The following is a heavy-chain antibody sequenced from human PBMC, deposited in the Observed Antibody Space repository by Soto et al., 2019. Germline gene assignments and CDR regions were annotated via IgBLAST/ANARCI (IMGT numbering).Heavy chain of an antibody. J-gene: IGHJ4*02. V-gene: IGHV3-21*01. CDR1: GFTFSSYS. CDR2: ISSSSSYI. D-gene: IGHD6-13*01. CDR3: ARDLFSSGSGADY. Sequence: EVQLVESGGGLVKPGGSLRLSCAASGFTFSSYSMNWVRQAPGKGLEWVSSISSSSSYIYYADSVKGRFTISRDNAKNSLYLQMNSLRAEDTAVYYCARDLFSSGSGADYWGQGTLVTVSS.